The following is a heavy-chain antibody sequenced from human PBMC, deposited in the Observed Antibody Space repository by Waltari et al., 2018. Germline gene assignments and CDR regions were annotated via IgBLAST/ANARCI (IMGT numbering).Heavy chain of an antibody. CDR2: IYGAGFGGTDT. Sequence: EMQLVESGGGLIQPGGSLKLSCAASGYSVSSNSMTWVRQAPGKGVGWVLLIYGAGFGGTDTHDADSVKGRFTISRDNSKNTLYLQMNTLRADDTAMYYCARQMTPHYFDYWGQGALVTVSS. CDR3: ARQMTPHYFDY. D-gene: IGHD2-15*01. CDR1: GYSVSSNS. V-gene: IGHV3-53*01. J-gene: IGHJ4*02.